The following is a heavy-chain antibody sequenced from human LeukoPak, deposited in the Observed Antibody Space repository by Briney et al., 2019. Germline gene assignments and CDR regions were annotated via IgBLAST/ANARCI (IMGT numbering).Heavy chain of an antibody. D-gene: IGHD6-13*01. CDR2: ISAYNGNT. CDR3: ARDRVRAAAGGLGY. Sequence: ASVKVSCKASGYTFTSYGIRWVRQAPGQGLEWMGWISAYNGNTNYAQKLQGRVTMTTDTSTSTAYMELRSLRSDDTAVYYCARDRVRAAAGGLGYWGQGTLVAVSS. V-gene: IGHV1-18*01. J-gene: IGHJ4*02. CDR1: GYTFTSYG.